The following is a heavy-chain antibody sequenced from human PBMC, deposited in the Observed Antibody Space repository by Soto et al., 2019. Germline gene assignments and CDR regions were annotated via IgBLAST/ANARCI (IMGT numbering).Heavy chain of an antibody. CDR3: ARGRSRFLEY. CDR2: IYYSGST. Sequence: SETLSLTCTVSGGSISSGGYYWSWIRQHPGKGLEWIGYIYYSGSTYYNPSLKSRVTISVDTSKNQFSLKLSSVTAAGTAVYYCARGRSRFLEYWGQGTLVTVSS. CDR1: GGSISSGGYY. V-gene: IGHV4-31*03. J-gene: IGHJ4*02. D-gene: IGHD3-3*01.